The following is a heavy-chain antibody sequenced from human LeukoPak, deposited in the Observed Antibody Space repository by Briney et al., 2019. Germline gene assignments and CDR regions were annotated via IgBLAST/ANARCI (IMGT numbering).Heavy chain of an antibody. D-gene: IGHD3-3*01. CDR1: GYTFTSYG. Sequence: GASVKVSCKASGYTFTSYGISWVRQAPGQGLEWMGRISAYNGNTNYAQKLQGRVTMTTDTSTSTAYMELRSLRSDDTAVYYCAKSYYDFWSGYRDHDAFDIWGQGTMVTVSS. CDR2: ISAYNGNT. CDR3: AKSYYDFWSGYRDHDAFDI. J-gene: IGHJ3*02. V-gene: IGHV1-18*01.